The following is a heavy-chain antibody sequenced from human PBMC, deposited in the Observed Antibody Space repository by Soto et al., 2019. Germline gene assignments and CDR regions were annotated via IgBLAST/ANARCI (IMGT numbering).Heavy chain of an antibody. CDR3: AKDIGYPYYYDSSGYYVDY. V-gene: IGHV3-23*01. J-gene: IGHJ4*02. D-gene: IGHD3-22*01. CDR1: GFTFSSYA. CDR2: ISGSGGST. Sequence: GGSLRLSCAASGFTFSSYAMSWVRQAPGKGLEWVSAISGSGGSTYYADSVKGRFTISRDNSKNTLYLQMNSLRAEDTAVYYCAKDIGYPYYYDSSGYYVDYWDQGTLVTVSS.